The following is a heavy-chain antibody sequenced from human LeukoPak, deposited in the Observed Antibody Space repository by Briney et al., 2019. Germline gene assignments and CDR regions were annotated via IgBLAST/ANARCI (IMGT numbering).Heavy chain of an antibody. CDR2: ISYDGSNK. J-gene: IGHJ4*02. V-gene: IGHV3-30*18. Sequence: GGSLRLSCAASGFTFSSYGMHWVRQAPGKGLEWVAVISYDGSNKYYADSVKGRFTISRDNSKNTLYLQMNSLRAEETAVYYCAKDHPLLWFGELLPRFEDWGQGTLVTVSS. CDR3: AKDHPLLWFGELLPRFED. D-gene: IGHD3-10*01. CDR1: GFTFSSYG.